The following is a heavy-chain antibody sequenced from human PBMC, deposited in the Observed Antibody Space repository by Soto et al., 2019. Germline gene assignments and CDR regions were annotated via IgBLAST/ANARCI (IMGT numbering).Heavy chain of an antibody. CDR3: ARALRGYYYYYYGMDV. D-gene: IGHD4-17*01. Sequence: PGGSLRLSCAASGFTFSSYAMHWVRQAPGKGLEWVAVISYDGSNKYYADSVKGRFTISRDNSKNTLYLQMNSLRAEDTAVYYCARALRGYYYYYYGMDVWGQGTTVTVSS. CDR2: ISYDGSNK. J-gene: IGHJ6*02. CDR1: GFTFSSYA. V-gene: IGHV3-30-3*01.